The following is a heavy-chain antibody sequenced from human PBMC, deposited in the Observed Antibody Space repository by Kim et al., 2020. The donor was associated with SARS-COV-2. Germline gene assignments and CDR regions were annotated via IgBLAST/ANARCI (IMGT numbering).Heavy chain of an antibody. J-gene: IGHJ5*02. CDR2: IYYSGST. D-gene: IGHD4-17*01. Sequence: SETLSLTCTVSGGSISSSSYYWGWIRQPPGKGLEWIGSIYYSGSTYYNPSLKSRVTISVDTSKNQFSLKLSSVTAADTAVYYCARLYVNTDYGDYDTREKNWFDPWGQGTLVTVSS. V-gene: IGHV4-39*01. CDR3: ARLYVNTDYGDYDTREKNWFDP. CDR1: GGSISSSSYY.